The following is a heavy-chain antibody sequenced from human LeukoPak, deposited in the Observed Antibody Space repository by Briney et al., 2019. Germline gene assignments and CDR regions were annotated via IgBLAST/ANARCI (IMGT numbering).Heavy chain of an antibody. CDR3: AREESGGYFDY. D-gene: IGHD2-8*02. V-gene: IGHV1-46*01. Sequence: ASVKVSCKASGYTFTSYYMHWVRQAPGQGLEWMGVSDPSGVGTNYAQKFQGRVTMTRDTSTATVYMELSSLRSEDTAVYYCAREESGGYFDYWGQGTLVTVSS. CDR2: SDPSGVGT. CDR1: GYTFTSYY. J-gene: IGHJ4*02.